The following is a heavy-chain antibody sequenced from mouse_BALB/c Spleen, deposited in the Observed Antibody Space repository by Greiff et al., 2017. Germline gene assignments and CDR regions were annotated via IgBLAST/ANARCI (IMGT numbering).Heavy chain of an antibody. CDR3: ARGNYRYDDYYAMDY. D-gene: IGHD2-14*01. CDR1: GYTFTSYN. J-gene: IGHJ4*01. Sequence: QVQLQQPGAELVKPGASVKMSCKASGYTFTSYNMHWVKQTPGQGLEWIGAIYPGNGDTSYNQKFKGKATLTAEQSSSTAYMQLSSLTSEDSAVYYCARGNYRYDDYYAMDYWGQGTSVTVSS. V-gene: IGHV1-12*01. CDR2: IYPGNGDT.